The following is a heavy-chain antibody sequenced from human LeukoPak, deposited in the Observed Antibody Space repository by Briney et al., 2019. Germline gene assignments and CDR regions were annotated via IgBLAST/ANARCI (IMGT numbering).Heavy chain of an antibody. V-gene: IGHV3-30*18. D-gene: IGHD3-10*01. CDR3: AKDDGSGSYGPFDY. CDR2: ISYDGSNK. Sequence: PGRSLRLSCAASGFTFSSYGMHWVRQAPGKGLEWVAVISYDGSNKYYADSVKGRFTISRDNSKNTLYLQMNSLGAEDTAVYYCAKDDGSGSYGPFDYWGQGTLVTVSS. J-gene: IGHJ4*02. CDR1: GFTFSSYG.